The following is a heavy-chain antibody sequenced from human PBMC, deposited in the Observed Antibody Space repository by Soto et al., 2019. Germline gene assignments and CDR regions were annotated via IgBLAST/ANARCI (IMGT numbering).Heavy chain of an antibody. V-gene: IGHV3-73*01. CDR1: GFTFSGSS. CDR2: IRSKANSYAT. CDR3: TTVLLWFGESPDY. J-gene: IGHJ4*02. D-gene: IGHD3-10*01. Sequence: HPGGSLRLSCAASGFTFSGSSMHWVRQASGKGLEWVGRIRSKANSYATAYAASVKGRFTISRDDSKNTAYLQMNSLKTEDTAVYYCTTVLLWFGESPDYWGQGTLVTVSS.